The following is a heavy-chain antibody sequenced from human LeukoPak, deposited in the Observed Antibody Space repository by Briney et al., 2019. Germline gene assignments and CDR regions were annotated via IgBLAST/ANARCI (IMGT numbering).Heavy chain of an antibody. Sequence: GGSLRLSCAASGFTFSDYTMNWVRLAPGKGLEWVSSISGSSNYIYYADSVKGRFTISRGNAKNSLYLQMNSLRVEDTAVYYCARPILSIAAAVFYGMDVWGQGTTVTVSS. CDR3: ARPILSIAAAVFYGMDV. V-gene: IGHV3-21*01. D-gene: IGHD6-13*01. J-gene: IGHJ6*02. CDR2: ISGSSNYI. CDR1: GFTFSDYT.